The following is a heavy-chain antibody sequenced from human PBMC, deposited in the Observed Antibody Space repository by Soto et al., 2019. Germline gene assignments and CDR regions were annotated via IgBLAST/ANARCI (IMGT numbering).Heavy chain of an antibody. V-gene: IGHV3-23*01. CDR1: GFTFSSYA. D-gene: IGHD4-17*01. J-gene: IGHJ5*02. CDR2: ISGSGGST. CDR3: AKDPHGDYLLNWCDP. Sequence: EVQLLESGGGLVQPGGSLRLSCAASGFTFSSYAMSWVRQAPGKGLEWVSVISGSGGSTYYADSVKGRFTISRDNSKNTLYLQMNSLRAEDTAVYYCAKDPHGDYLLNWCDPWGQGTLVTVSS.